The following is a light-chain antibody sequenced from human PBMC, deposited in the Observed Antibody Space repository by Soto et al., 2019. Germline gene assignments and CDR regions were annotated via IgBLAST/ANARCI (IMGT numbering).Light chain of an antibody. CDR1: QSISSH. Sequence: EIVMTQSPATLSVSPGETVTLSCRASQSISSHLAWYQQRPGQGPRLLIHDASARATAIPARFSASGSGTEVTLTSSSLQCEDCAVDCCHQYHYLWTFGQGTKVEIK. J-gene: IGKJ1*01. CDR3: HQYHYLWT. V-gene: IGKV3-15*01. CDR2: DAS.